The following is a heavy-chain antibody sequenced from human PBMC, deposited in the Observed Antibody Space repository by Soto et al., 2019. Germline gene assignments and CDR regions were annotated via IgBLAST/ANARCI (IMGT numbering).Heavy chain of an antibody. CDR3: ARDILLWFGELPPRAHDAFDI. V-gene: IGHV4-31*03. CDR1: GGSISSGGYF. CDR2: INYSGST. Sequence: QVQLQESGPGLVKPSQTLSLTCTVSGGSISSGGYFWSWIRQHPGKGLEWIGDINYSGSTYSNPFLKGRVTISVDTAKNQFSLKLSSVTAADTAVYYCARDILLWFGELPPRAHDAFDIWGQGTMVTVSS. J-gene: IGHJ3*02. D-gene: IGHD3-10*01.